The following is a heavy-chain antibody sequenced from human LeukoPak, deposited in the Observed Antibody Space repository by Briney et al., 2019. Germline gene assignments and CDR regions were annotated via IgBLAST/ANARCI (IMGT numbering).Heavy chain of an antibody. CDR2: ISAYNGKT. D-gene: IGHD2-8*01. V-gene: IGHV1-18*01. J-gene: IGHJ5*02. Sequence: ASVKVSCKASGYTFTSFGISWVRQAPGQGLEWMGWISAYNGKTNSAPKLQGRLTMTTDASTSTAYMELRSLRSDDTAVYFCARDMLAVPSNWFDPWGQGTLVTVSS. CDR1: GYTFTSFG. CDR3: ARDMLAVPSNWFDP.